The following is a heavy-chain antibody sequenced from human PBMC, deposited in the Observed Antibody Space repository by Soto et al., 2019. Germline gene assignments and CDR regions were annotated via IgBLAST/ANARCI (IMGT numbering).Heavy chain of an antibody. J-gene: IGHJ5*02. CDR1: DGSLSDNY. V-gene: IGHV4-34*01. CDR2: IHPSGST. D-gene: IGHD7-27*01. CDR3: ARVPGP. Sequence: SETLSLTCAVYDGSLSDNYYTWTRQSPGKGLEWIGEIHPSGSTYYNPSLKSRVTLSQDTSKNQFSLNLSSVTAADTAVYYCARVPGPWGQGTLVTVSS.